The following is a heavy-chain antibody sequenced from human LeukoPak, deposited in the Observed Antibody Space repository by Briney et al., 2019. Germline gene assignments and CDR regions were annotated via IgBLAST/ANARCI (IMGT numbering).Heavy chain of an antibody. CDR1: GFTFSKYA. CDR2: VNDRGTGT. Sequence: GGSLRLSCAASGFTFSKYAMSWVRQAPGKGLEWVSTVNDRGTGTYYADSVKGRFTISRDNSKSTLSLQMISLRAEDTALYYCAKSAQWLVLDYWGQGSLVTVSS. J-gene: IGHJ4*02. D-gene: IGHD6-19*01. CDR3: AKSAQWLVLDY. V-gene: IGHV3-23*01.